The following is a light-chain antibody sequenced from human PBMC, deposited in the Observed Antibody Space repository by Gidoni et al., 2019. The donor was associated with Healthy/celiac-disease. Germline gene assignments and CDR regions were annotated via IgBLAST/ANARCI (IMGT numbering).Light chain of an antibody. CDR3: QQYYSSPRT. Sequence: DIVMTQSPGSLAVSLGERAPITCKSSESVLYSSNSKKNLAWDQQKPGQPLRLLLYWVSTRESGVPDRFSGSGSGTDFTLTISSLLAEDVAVYYCQQYYSSPRTFXXXTKVEIK. V-gene: IGKV4-1*01. J-gene: IGKJ1*01. CDR1: ESVLYSSNSKKN. CDR2: WVS.